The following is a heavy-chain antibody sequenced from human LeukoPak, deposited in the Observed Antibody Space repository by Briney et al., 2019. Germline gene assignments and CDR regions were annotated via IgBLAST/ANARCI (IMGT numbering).Heavy chain of an antibody. Sequence: ATVKVSCKASGYTFTSYYMHWVRQAPGQGLEWMGIINPCGGSTSYAQKFQGRVTMTRDMSTSTVYMELSSLRSEDTAVYYCGRDGVVGATTIHYYYMDVWGKGTTVTVSS. V-gene: IGHV1-46*01. CDR3: GRDGVVGATTIHYYYMDV. D-gene: IGHD1-26*01. J-gene: IGHJ6*03. CDR1: GYTFTSYY. CDR2: INPCGGST.